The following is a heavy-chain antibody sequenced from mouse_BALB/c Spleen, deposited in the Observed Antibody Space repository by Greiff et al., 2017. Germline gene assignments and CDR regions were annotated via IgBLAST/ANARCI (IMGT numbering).Heavy chain of an antibody. Sequence: EVQRVESGGGLVKPGGSLKLSCAASGFTFSSYAMSWVRQTPEKRLEWVASISSGGSTYYPDSVKGRFTISRDNARNILYLQMSSLRSEDTAMYYCARGGPPLAYWGQGTLVTVSA. CDR3: ARGGPPLAY. CDR1: GFTFSSYA. CDR2: ISSGGST. J-gene: IGHJ3*01. V-gene: IGHV5-6-5*01.